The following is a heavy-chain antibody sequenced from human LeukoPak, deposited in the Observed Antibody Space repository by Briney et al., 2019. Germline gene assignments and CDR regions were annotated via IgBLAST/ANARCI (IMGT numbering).Heavy chain of an antibody. CDR2: ISYDGSNR. Sequence: PGGSLRLSCAASGFTFSSYPMHWVRQAAGKGLEWVTVISYDGSNRYHADSVKGRFTVSRDNSKNTLYLQMNSLRADDTAVYYCAREYRDSLDYWGRGTLVTVSS. CDR3: AREYRDSLDY. CDR1: GFTFSSYP. V-gene: IGHV3-30*01. D-gene: IGHD2-2*01. J-gene: IGHJ4*02.